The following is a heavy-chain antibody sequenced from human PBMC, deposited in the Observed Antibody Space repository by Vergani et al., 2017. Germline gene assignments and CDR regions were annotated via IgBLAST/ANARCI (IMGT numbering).Heavy chain of an antibody. J-gene: IGHJ4*02. CDR3: AREGYCTNGVCFTLFDV. D-gene: IGHD2-8*01. V-gene: IGHV4-34*01. CDR1: GGSFNDYW. CDR2: IRHDGIT. Sequence: QVQLQQWGGGLLKPSETLSLTCAIYGGSFNDYWWTWIRQPPGKGLEWIGEIRHDGITHYSPSLKSRVTISIDTSTHQFSLNLRSVTAADTAVYYCAREGYCTNGVCFTLFDVWGQGALVTVSP.